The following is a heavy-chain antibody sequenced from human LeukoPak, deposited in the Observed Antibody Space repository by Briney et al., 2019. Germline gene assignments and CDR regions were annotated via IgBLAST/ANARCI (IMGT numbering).Heavy chain of an antibody. CDR2: ISSSSSYI. D-gene: IGHD3-10*01. J-gene: IGHJ4*02. CDR3: ARSGHVGSSDY. V-gene: IGHV3-21*01. Sequence: GGSQRLSCAASGFTFSSYSMNWVRQAPGKGLEWVSSISSSSSYIYYADSVKGRFTISRDNAKNSLYLQMNSLRAEDTAVYYCARSGHVGSSDYWGQGTLVTVSS. CDR1: GFTFSSYS.